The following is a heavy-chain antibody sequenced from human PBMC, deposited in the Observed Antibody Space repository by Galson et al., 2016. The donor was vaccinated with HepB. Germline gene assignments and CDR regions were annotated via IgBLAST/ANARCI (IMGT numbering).Heavy chain of an antibody. CDR2: IYHGCST. Sequence: ETLSLTCTVSSHSITTGYYWAWTRQPPGRGLEWIGSIYHGCSTDYNPSLNSRVTMSIDTSKNQFSLQLSSVTAAATAIYYCVSERAGMVRGLDGWGQGTLVTVSS. V-gene: IGHV4-38-2*02. CDR1: SHSITTGYY. CDR3: VSERAGMVRGLDG. D-gene: IGHD3-10*01. J-gene: IGHJ4*02.